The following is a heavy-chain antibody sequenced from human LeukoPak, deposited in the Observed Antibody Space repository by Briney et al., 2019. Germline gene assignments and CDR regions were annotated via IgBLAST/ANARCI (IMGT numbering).Heavy chain of an antibody. CDR3: ARDGRGTEHAIFDS. CDR1: GFIFSEYL. D-gene: IGHD6-25*01. J-gene: IGHJ4*02. Sequence: GGSLRLSCEASGFIFSEYLMTWVRQAPGKGPEWVATIKKDGSETYYVDSVKGRFTISRDNATNSLFLHMNTLRIEDTPIYYCARDGRGTEHAIFDSWGQGSPVPVSP. CDR2: IKKDGSET. V-gene: IGHV3-7*01.